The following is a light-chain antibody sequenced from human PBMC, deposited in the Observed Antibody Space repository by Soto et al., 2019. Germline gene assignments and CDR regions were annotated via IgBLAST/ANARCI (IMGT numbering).Light chain of an antibody. CDR3: QQYGSSPRT. CDR2: GAS. V-gene: IGKV3-20*01. CDR1: QSVSSSY. Sequence: EIVLTQSPGTLSLSPGERATLSCRASQSVSSSYLAWYQQKPGQAPRLLIYGASSRATGIPDRFSGSGSGTDFTFPITRLEPEYLAVYYWQQYGSSPRTFGQGTKVEIK. J-gene: IGKJ1*01.